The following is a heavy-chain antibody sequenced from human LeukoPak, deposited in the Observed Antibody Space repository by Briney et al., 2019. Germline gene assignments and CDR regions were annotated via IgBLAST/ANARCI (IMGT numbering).Heavy chain of an antibody. J-gene: IGHJ4*02. CDR3: ARAVSGSYFDY. CDR2: IYTSGST. Sequence: SETLSLTCTVSGGSISSGSYYWSWIRQPAGRGLEWIVRIYTSGSTNYNPSLKSRVTISVDTSKNQFSLKLSSVTAADTAVYYCARAVSGSYFDYWGQGTLVTVSS. V-gene: IGHV4-61*02. CDR1: GGSISSGSYY. D-gene: IGHD1-26*01.